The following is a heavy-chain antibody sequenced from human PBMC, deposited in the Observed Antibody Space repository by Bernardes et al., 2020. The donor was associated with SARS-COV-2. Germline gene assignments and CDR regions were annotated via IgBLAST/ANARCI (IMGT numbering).Heavy chain of an antibody. V-gene: IGHV4-39*01. D-gene: IGHD2-21*02. CDR3: AGSSCGIDCYIGGLRSWDYGMDV. CDR2: IYSSGSS. Sequence: SESLSLTCTVSGGSISSSSYYWGWIRQPPGKGLEWIGSIYSSGSSYYNPSLQSRVRESIDTSKNQFSLRLSSVTAADTAVYYCAGSSCGIDCYIGGLRSWDYGMDVWGQGTTVTVSS. J-gene: IGHJ6*02. CDR1: GGSISSSSYY.